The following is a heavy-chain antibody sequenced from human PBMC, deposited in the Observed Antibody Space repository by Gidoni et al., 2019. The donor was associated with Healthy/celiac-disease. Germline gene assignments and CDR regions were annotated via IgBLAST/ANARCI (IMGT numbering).Heavy chain of an antibody. CDR2: IFSNDEK. CDR1: GFSLSNARMG. D-gene: IGHD1-26*01. V-gene: IGHV2-26*01. J-gene: IGHJ3*02. CDR3: ARSTIVGATDAFDI. Sequence: HVTLNESGPVLVKPTETLTLTCTVSGFSLSNARMGVSWIRQPSGKSLEWLAHIFSNDEKSYSTSLKSRTTISKDNSKSQVVLTMNNMDAVDTATYYCARSTIVGATDAFDIWGKGTMVTVSS.